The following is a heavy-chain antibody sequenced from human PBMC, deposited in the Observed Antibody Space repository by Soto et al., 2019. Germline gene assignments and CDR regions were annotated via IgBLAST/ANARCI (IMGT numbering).Heavy chain of an antibody. CDR1: GGSISSGDYY. V-gene: IGHV4-30-4*01. CDR2: IYYSGST. CDR3: ARDSVTTDYYYSMDV. J-gene: IGHJ6*02. D-gene: IGHD4-4*01. Sequence: QVQLQESGPGLVKPSQTLSLTCTVSGGSISSGDYYWSWIRQPPGKGLEWIGYIYYSGSTYYNPSLKSRVTISVDTSKNQFSLKLSSVTAADTAVYYCARDSVTTDYYYSMDVWGQGTTVTVSS.